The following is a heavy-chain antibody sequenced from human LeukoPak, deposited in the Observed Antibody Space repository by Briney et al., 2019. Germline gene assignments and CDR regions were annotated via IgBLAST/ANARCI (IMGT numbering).Heavy chain of an antibody. D-gene: IGHD5-24*01. J-gene: IGHJ6*03. CDR2: IYYSGST. CDR1: GGSISSYY. CDR3: ARDSNQDGYNYVGYYYYYMDV. V-gene: IGHV4-59*01. Sequence: SETLSLTCTVSGGSISSYYWSWIRQPPGKGLEWIAYIYYSGSTNYNPSLKSRVTISVDTSKNQFSLKLSSVTAADTAVYYCARDSNQDGYNYVGYYYYYMDVRGKGTTVTVSS.